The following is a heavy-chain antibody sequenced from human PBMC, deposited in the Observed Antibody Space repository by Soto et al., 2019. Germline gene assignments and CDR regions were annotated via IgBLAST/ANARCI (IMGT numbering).Heavy chain of an antibody. CDR2: IAYDRRNK. Sequence: QVQLVESGGGVVQPGRSLRLSCAASGFTFSSYAMHWVRQAPGKGLEWVAVIAYDRRNKYYADSVKGGFTISRENSKNSLYLQMNSLMIEDTAVYYCARELERVFDYWGQGTPVTVSS. CDR1: GFTFSSYA. CDR3: ARELERVFDY. D-gene: IGHD1-1*01. V-gene: IGHV3-30*04. J-gene: IGHJ4*02.